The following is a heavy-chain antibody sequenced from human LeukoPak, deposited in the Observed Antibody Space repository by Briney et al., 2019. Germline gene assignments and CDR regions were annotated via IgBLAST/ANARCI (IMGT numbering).Heavy chain of an antibody. CDR2: ISSSSSYI. CDR3: ARDGIAVAGVDY. J-gene: IGHJ4*02. V-gene: IGHV3-21*01. D-gene: IGHD6-19*01. Sequence: GGSLRLPCAASGFTFSSYSMNWVRQAPGKGLEWVSSISSSSSYIYYADSVRGRFTISRDNAKNSLYLQMNSLRAEDTAVYYCARDGIAVAGVDYWGQGTLVTVSS. CDR1: GFTFSSYS.